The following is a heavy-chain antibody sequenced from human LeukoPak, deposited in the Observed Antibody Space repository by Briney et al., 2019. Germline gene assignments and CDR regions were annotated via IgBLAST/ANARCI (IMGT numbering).Heavy chain of an antibody. V-gene: IGHV3-74*01. CDR1: GFTFSSYW. CDR2: INSDGSST. Sequence: GGSLRLSCAASGFTFSSYWMHWVRQAPGKGLVWVSRINSDGSSTSYADSVKGRFTISRDNAKNTLYLQMNSLRAEDTAVYYCASLKDMEGYDILTGYYYYYYGMDVWGQGTTVTVSS. J-gene: IGHJ6*02. CDR3: ASLKDMEGYDILTGYYYYYYGMDV. D-gene: IGHD3-9*01.